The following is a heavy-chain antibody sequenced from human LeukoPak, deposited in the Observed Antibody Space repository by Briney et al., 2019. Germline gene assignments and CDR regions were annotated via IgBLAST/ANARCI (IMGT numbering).Heavy chain of an antibody. CDR3: ARGRGPYGWFDS. V-gene: IGHV3-74*01. J-gene: IGHJ5*01. D-gene: IGHD3-10*01. Sequence: GGSLRLSCAASGFTSSSYWMHWVRQAPGKGLVWVSRINSDGSNTNYADSVKGRSTISRDNAKNTVYLQMNSLRAEDTAVYYCARGRGPYGWFDSWGQGTLVTVSS. CDR1: GFTSSSYW. CDR2: INSDGSNT.